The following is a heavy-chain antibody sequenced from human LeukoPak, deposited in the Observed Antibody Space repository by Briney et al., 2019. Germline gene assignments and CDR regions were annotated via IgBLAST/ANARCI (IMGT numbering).Heavy chain of an antibody. J-gene: IGHJ4*02. V-gene: IGHV3-30*02. CDR2: IRYDGSNK. Sequence: GESLRLSCAASGFTFSSYGMHWVRQAPGKGLEWVAFIRYDGSNKYYADSVKGRFTISRDNSKNTLYLQMNSLRAEDTAVYYCAKGDGYNQHTFDYWGQGTLVTVSS. D-gene: IGHD5-24*01. CDR3: AKGDGYNQHTFDY. CDR1: GFTFSSYG.